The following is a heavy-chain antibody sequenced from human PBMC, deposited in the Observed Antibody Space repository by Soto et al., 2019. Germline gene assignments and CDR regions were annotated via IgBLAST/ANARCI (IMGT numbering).Heavy chain of an antibody. CDR1: GFTFSNYS. V-gene: IGHV3-23*02. CDR2: ISGSGGSA. CDR3: AKRDASGSGSYGFDY. D-gene: IGHD3-10*01. J-gene: IGHJ4*02. Sequence: GGSLRLSCAGAGFTFSNYSISWVRQAPGKGLEWVSVISGSGGSAYYEDSVKGRFTITRDNSKNTMYLKMNSLRADDAAVYYCAKRDASGSGSYGFDYWGQGTLVTVSS.